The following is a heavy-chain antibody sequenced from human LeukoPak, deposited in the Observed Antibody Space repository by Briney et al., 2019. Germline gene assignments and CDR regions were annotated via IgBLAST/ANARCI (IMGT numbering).Heavy chain of an antibody. V-gene: IGHV3-66*01. J-gene: IGHJ2*01. CDR2: IYSGGNT. CDR1: AFTVSSNY. CDR3: ARVAGDPWYFDL. Sequence: GGSLRLSCAASAFTVSSNYLSWVRQAPGKGLEWVSVIYSGGNTYYADSVKGRFTISRDKSKKTLYLQMNSPRAEDTAVYYCARVAGDPWYFDLWGRGTLVTVSS. D-gene: IGHD7-27*01.